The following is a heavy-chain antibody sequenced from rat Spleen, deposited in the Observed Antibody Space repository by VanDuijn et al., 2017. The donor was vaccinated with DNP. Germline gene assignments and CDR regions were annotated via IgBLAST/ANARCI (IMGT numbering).Heavy chain of an antibody. CDR2: ITSSGGST. V-gene: IGHV5-31*01. J-gene: IGHJ4*01. Sequence: EVQLVESGGDLVQPGRSLKLSCVASGFTFNNYWMTWIRQVPGKGLEWVASITSSGGSTYYPDSVKGRFTISRDNAKNTLYLQMNSLRSEDTATYYCERDYYDGYAMDAWGQGTSVTVSS. CDR1: GFTFNNYW. D-gene: IGHD1-12*02. CDR3: ERDYYDGYAMDA.